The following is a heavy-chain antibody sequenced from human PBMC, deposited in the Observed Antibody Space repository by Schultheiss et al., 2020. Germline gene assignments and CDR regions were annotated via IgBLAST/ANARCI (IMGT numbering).Heavy chain of an antibody. Sequence: SETLSLTCSVSGGSISSYYWGWIRQPPGKGLEWIGEINHSGSTNYNPSLKSRVTISVDTSKNQFSLRLSSVTAADTAVYYCATHRPYGDLDYWGQGTLVNGYS. CDR3: ATHRPYGDLDY. V-gene: IGHV4-34*01. J-gene: IGHJ4*02. CDR1: GGSISSYY. D-gene: IGHD4-17*01. CDR2: INHSGST.